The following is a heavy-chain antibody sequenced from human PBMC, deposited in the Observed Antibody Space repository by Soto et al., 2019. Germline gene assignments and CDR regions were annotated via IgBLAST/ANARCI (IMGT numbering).Heavy chain of an antibody. D-gene: IGHD6-13*01. CDR3: AKERIAPAGDAFDI. CDR1: GFTFSSYG. CDR2: ISYDGINK. Sequence: GGSLRLSCAASGFTFSSYGMHRVRQAPGRGLEWVAVISYDGINKYYADSVKGRFTISRDNSKNTLYLQMNSLRAEDKAVYYCAKERIAPAGDAFDILGQGTMLPVS. J-gene: IGHJ3*02. V-gene: IGHV3-30*18.